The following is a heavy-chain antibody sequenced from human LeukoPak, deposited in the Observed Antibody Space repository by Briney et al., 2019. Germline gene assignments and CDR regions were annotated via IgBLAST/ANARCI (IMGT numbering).Heavy chain of an antibody. J-gene: IGHJ4*02. V-gene: IGHV1-69*01. CDR2: IIPIFGTA. Sequence: SVKVSCKASGGTFNSYAISWVRQAPGQGLEWMGGIIPIFGTANYAQKFQGRVTITADESTRTAYMELRTLRSEDTAVYYCSSSGIAVHWGQGTLVTVSS. D-gene: IGHD6-19*01. CDR3: SSSGIAVH. CDR1: GGTFNSYA.